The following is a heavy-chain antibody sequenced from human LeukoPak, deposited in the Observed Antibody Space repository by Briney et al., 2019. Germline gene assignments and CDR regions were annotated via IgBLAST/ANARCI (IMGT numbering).Heavy chain of an antibody. CDR1: GFTFSSYS. J-gene: IGHJ3*02. D-gene: IGHD3-22*01. Sequence: GGSLRLSCAASGFTFSSYSMNWVRQAPGKGLEWVSYISSSSSTIYYADSVKGRFTISRDNAKNSLYLQMNSLRAEDTAVYYCPRVRYYDSSGYRGGAFDIWGQGTMVTVSS. CDR2: ISSSSSTI. V-gene: IGHV3-48*01. CDR3: PRVRYYDSSGYRGGAFDI.